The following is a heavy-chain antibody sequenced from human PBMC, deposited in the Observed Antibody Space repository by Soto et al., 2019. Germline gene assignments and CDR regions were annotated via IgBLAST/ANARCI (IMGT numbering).Heavy chain of an antibody. J-gene: IGHJ5*02. V-gene: IGHV4-39*01. CDR1: GGSLSSSSYY. Sequence: SETLSLTCTVSGGSLSSSSYYWGWIRQPPGKGLEWIGSIYYSGSTYYNPSLKSRVTISVDTSKNQFSLKLSSVTAADTAVYYCARAVGGKWLVPLYWFDPWGQGTLVTGSS. D-gene: IGHD6-19*01. CDR3: ARAVGGKWLVPLYWFDP. CDR2: IYYSGST.